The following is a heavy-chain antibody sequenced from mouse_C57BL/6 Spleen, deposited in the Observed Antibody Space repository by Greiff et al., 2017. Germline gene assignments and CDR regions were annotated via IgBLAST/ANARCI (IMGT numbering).Heavy chain of an antibody. CDR3: AREGSYSNYVGYYFDY. D-gene: IGHD2-5*01. CDR2: IHPNSGST. Sequence: VQLQQPGAELVKPGASVKLSCKASGYTFTSYWMHWVKQRPGQGLEWIGMIHPNSGSTNYNEKFKSKATLTVDKSSITAYMQLSRLTSEDSAVYYCAREGSYSNYVGYYFDYWGQGTTLTVSS. V-gene: IGHV1-64*01. CDR1: GYTFTSYW. J-gene: IGHJ2*01.